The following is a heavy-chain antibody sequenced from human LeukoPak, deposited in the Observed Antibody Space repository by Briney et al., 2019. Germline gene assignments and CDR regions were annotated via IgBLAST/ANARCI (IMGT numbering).Heavy chain of an antibody. CDR3: AKDLYGSGSYYSNDFDY. D-gene: IGHD3-10*01. Sequence: PGGSLRLSCAASGFTFSSYWMSWVRQAPGKGLEWVAFIRYDGSNKYYADSVKGRFTISRDNSKNTLYLQMNSLRAEDTAVYYCAKDLYGSGSYYSNDFDYWGQGTLVTVSS. CDR1: GFTFSSYW. J-gene: IGHJ4*02. V-gene: IGHV3-30*02. CDR2: IRYDGSNK.